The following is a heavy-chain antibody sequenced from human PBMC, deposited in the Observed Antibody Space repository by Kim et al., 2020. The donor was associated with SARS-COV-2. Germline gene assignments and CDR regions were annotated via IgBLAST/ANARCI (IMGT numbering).Heavy chain of an antibody. V-gene: IGHV4-59*08. Sequence: SETLSLTCTVSGGSISSYYWSWIRQPPGKGLEWIGYIYYSGSTNYNPSLKSRVTISVDTSKNQFSLKLSSVTAADTAVYYCARAYSGYDWVTRFDPWGQGTLVTVSS. CDR1: GGSISSYY. CDR3: ARAYSGYDWVTRFDP. J-gene: IGHJ5*02. CDR2: IYYSGST. D-gene: IGHD5-12*01.